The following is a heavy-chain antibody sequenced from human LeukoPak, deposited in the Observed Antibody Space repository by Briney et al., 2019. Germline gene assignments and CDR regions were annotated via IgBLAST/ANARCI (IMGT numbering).Heavy chain of an antibody. CDR2: INHSGST. CDR3: ARETLPYYYYYMDV. V-gene: IGHV4-34*01. J-gene: IGHJ6*03. CDR1: GGSFSGYY. Sequence: SETLSLTCAVYGGSFSGYYWSWIRQPPGKGLEWIGEINHSGSTNYNPSLKSRVTISVDTSKNQFSLKLSSVTAADTAVYYCARETLPYYYYYMDVRGKGTTVTISS.